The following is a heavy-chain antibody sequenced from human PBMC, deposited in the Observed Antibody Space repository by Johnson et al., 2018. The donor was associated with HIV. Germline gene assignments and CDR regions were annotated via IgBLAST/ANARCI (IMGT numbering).Heavy chain of an antibody. V-gene: IGHV3-30*02. CDR1: GFTFSKYG. Sequence: QVQLVESGGGVVQPGGSLRLSCAASGFTFSKYGMQWVRQAPGKGLEWVAFIQYDGNNKYYADSVKGRFTISRDNSKNTLFLQMNSLRAEDTAAYFCAKNHFDSSALEAFDIWGQGTMVTVSS. CDR3: AKNHFDSSALEAFDI. CDR2: IQYDGNNK. J-gene: IGHJ3*02. D-gene: IGHD3-22*01.